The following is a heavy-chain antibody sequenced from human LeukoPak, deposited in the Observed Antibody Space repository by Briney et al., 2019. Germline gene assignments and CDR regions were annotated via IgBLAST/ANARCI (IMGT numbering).Heavy chain of an antibody. J-gene: IGHJ5*02. CDR2: IYYSAST. CDR1: GGSISSYY. V-gene: IGHV4-59*01. D-gene: IGHD3-3*01. CDR3: ARGAYDFWSGYQPYNWFDP. Sequence: MPSETLSLTCTVSGGSISSYYGSWIRQPPGKGLEGIGYIYYSASTNYNPSLKSRVTISVDTSKNQFSLKLSSVTAADMAVYYCARGAYDFWSGYQPYNWFDPWGQGTLVTVSS.